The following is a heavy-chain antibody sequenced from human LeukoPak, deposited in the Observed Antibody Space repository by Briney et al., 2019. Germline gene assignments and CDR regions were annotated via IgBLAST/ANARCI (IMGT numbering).Heavy chain of an antibody. V-gene: IGHV1-46*01. CDR1: GYTFTSYY. D-gene: IGHD6-19*01. CDR3: AIYSSGWHDAFDI. Sequence: ASVKVSCKASGYTFTSYYMHWVRRAPGQGLEWMGIINPSAGSTSYAQKFQGRVTMTRDTSTSTVYMELSSLRSEDTAVYYCAIYSSGWHDAFDIWGQGTMVTVSS. CDR2: INPSAGST. J-gene: IGHJ3*02.